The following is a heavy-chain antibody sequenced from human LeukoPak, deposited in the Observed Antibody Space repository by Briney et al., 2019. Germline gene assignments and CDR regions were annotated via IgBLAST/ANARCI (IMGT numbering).Heavy chain of an antibody. J-gene: IGHJ6*02. V-gene: IGHV4-59*08. CDR1: GGSISSYY. CDR3: AALCYGVCPYYYGMDG. CDR2: IYYSGST. Sequence: SETLSLTCTVYGGSISSYYWSWIRQPPGKGLEWIGYIYYSGSTNYNPSLKSRVTISVDTSKNQFSLKLSSVTAADTAVYYCAALCYGVCPYYYGMDGWGQGTTVTVSS. D-gene: IGHD2-8*01.